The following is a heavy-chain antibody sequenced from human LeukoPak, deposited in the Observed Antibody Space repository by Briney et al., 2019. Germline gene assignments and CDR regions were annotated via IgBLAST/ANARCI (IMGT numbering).Heavy chain of an antibody. CDR3: ARQGYSYGYYMDV. V-gene: IGHV5-51*01. D-gene: IGHD5-18*01. J-gene: IGHJ6*03. CDR1: GYSFTSYC. Sequence: GESLKISCKGSGYSFTSYCIAWVGQMPGKGLDWMGIIYPGDSDTSYSPSFQGQVTISADKSISTAYLQLSSLKASDTAMYYCARQGYSYGYYMDVWGKGTTVTVSS. CDR2: IYPGDSDT.